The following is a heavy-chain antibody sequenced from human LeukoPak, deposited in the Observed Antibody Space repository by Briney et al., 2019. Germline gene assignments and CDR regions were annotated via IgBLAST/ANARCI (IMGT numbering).Heavy chain of an antibody. CDR2: INPSGGST. V-gene: IGHV1-46*01. J-gene: IGHJ4*02. D-gene: IGHD3-10*01. CDR1: GYTFTSHH. CDR3: ARDALYGSGSYYNHAALDY. Sequence: ASVKVSCKASGYTFTSHHMHWVRQAPGQGLEWMGIINPSGGSTNYAQKFQGRVIMTRDMSTSTVYMELSSLRSEDTAVYYCARDALYGSGSYYNHAALDYWGQGTLVTVSS.